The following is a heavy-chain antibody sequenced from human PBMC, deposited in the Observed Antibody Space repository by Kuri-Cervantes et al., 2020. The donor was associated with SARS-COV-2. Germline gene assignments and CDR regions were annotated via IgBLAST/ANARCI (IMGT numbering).Heavy chain of an antibody. J-gene: IGHJ4*02. CDR2: ISSTGRTT. CDR3: VRDSGDTSESEGAYDY. CDR1: GFTFSIYT. V-gene: IGHV3-64D*06. Sequence: CAASGFTFSIYTIHWVRQAPGKGLQYVSAISSTGRTTYYADSVKGRFTISRDNSRNTLDLQMSSLRAEDTAVCYCVRDSGDTSESEGAYDYWGQGTLVTVSS. D-gene: IGHD3-10*01.